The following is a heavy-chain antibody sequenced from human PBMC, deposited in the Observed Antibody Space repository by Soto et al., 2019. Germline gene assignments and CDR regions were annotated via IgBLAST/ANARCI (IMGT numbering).Heavy chain of an antibody. CDR3: ARVWEMATVAACDY. J-gene: IGHJ4*02. CDR1: GYTFTNYW. Sequence: GESLKISCRVSGYTFTNYWIAWVRQMPGKGLEWMGIIYPGDSDTRYSPSSQGQVTISVDKSINTAYLQWSSLKASDSAMYYCARVWEMATVAACDYWGQGTLVTVSS. D-gene: IGHD6-13*01. CDR2: IYPGDSDT. V-gene: IGHV5-51*01.